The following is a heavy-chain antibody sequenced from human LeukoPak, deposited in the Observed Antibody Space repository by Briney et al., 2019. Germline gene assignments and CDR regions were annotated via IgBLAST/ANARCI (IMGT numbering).Heavy chain of an antibody. Sequence: GGSLRLSCEASGFTFSSYVMHWVRQAPGKGLEYVSAISSNGGSTYYANSVKGRFTISRDNSENTLYLQMGSLRAEDMGVYYCARKFYYGSGDPYYMDVWGKGTTVTISS. CDR2: ISSNGGST. V-gene: IGHV3-64*01. CDR3: ARKFYYGSGDPYYMDV. CDR1: GFTFSSYV. D-gene: IGHD3-10*01. J-gene: IGHJ6*03.